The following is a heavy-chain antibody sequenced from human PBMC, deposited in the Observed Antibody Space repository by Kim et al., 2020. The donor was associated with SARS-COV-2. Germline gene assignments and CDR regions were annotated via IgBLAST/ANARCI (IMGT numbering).Heavy chain of an antibody. D-gene: IGHD6-13*01. Sequence: ASVKVSCKASGYTFTSYAMHWVRQAPGQRLEWMGWINAGNGNTKYSQKCQGRVTITRDTSASTAYMELSSLRSEDTAVYYCARDYEYSSSWYLTPLTPYYYYYYGMDVWGQGTTVTVSS. CDR1: GYTFTSYA. CDR3: ARDYEYSSSWYLTPLTPYYYYYYGMDV. V-gene: IGHV1-3*01. CDR2: INAGNGNT. J-gene: IGHJ6*02.